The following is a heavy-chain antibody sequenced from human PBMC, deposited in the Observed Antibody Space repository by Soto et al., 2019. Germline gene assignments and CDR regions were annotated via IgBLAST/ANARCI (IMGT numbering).Heavy chain of an antibody. CDR2: ISAYNGNT. Sequence: GASVKVSCTASGYTFTSYGISWVRQAPGQGLEWMGWISAYNGNTNYAQKLQGRVTMTTDTSTSTAYMELRSLRSDDTAVYYCARDCSGGSCYPSVGEHWVYYCGMVGWCQGPTVTVAS. D-gene: IGHD2-15*01. CDR3: ARDCSGGSCYPSVGEHWVYYCGMVG. J-gene: IGHJ6*02. V-gene: IGHV1-18*04. CDR1: GYTFTSYG.